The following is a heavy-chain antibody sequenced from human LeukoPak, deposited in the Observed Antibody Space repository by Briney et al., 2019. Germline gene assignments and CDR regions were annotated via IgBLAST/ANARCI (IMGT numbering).Heavy chain of an antibody. CDR2: MDQDGSDK. V-gene: IGHV3-7*03. CDR3: ARTAWISLWFLDY. Sequence: GGSLRLSCAASGFTFSTYWMTWVRQAPGKGLEWVANMDQDGSDKYYVDSVKGRFTISRDNAKNSLYLQMNSLRAEDTAVYYCARTAWISLWFLDYWGQGTLVTVPS. CDR1: GFTFSTYW. D-gene: IGHD3-10*01. J-gene: IGHJ4*02.